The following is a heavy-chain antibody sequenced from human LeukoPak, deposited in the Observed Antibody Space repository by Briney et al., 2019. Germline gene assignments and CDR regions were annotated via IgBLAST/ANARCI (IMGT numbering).Heavy chain of an antibody. J-gene: IGHJ4*02. D-gene: IGHD6-6*01. V-gene: IGHV1-69*05. CDR1: GYTFTSYG. Sequence: SVKVSCKASGYTFTSYGISWVRQAPGQGLEWMGGIIPIFGTSTYAQNFQGRVTTTTDESTTTAYMELSSLRSEDTAVYYCARVARYSSSYYFDYWGQGTLVTVSS. CDR2: IIPIFGTS. CDR3: ARVARYSSSYYFDY.